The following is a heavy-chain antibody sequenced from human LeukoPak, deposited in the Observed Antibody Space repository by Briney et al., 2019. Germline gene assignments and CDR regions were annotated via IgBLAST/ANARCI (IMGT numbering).Heavy chain of an antibody. D-gene: IGHD1-26*01. J-gene: IGHJ6*03. CDR1: GFTFSGSA. Sequence: GGSLRLSCAASGFTFSGSAMHWVRQAPGKGLEWVAFIRYDAINKYYADSVKGRFTISRDNSRNTLYLQMNSLRAEDTALYYCAKDGDTVSGTYYFDTDVWGKGTTVTISS. V-gene: IGHV3-30*02. CDR2: IRYDAINK. CDR3: AKDGDTVSGTYYFDTDV.